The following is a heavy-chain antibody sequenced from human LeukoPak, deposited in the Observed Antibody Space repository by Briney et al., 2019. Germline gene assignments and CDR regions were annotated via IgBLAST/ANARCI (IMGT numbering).Heavy chain of an antibody. Sequence: GGSLRLSCEGSGFTFSDYWMSWVRQAPGKGLEWVGFIRSKAYGGTTEYAASVKGRFTISRDDSKSIAYLQMNSLKTEDTAVYYCTRGRATYYYYYMDVWGKGTTVTVSS. CDR2: IRSKAYGGTT. CDR1: GFTFSDYW. V-gene: IGHV3-49*04. D-gene: IGHD5-12*01. J-gene: IGHJ6*03. CDR3: TRGRATYYYYYMDV.